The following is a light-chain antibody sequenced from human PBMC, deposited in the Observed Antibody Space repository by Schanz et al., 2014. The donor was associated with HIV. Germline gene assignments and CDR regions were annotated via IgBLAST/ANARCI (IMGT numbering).Light chain of an antibody. CDR2: EVN. Sequence: QSALTQPPSASGSPGQSVTISCTGTSSDVGGYKYVSWYQQHPGKAPKLMIYEVNQRPSGVPDRFSGSKSGNTASLTVSGLQAEDEADYYCLSYDSSLNGYVFGTGTKLTVL. CDR1: SSDVGGYKY. V-gene: IGLV2-8*01. CDR3: LSYDSSLNGYV. J-gene: IGLJ1*01.